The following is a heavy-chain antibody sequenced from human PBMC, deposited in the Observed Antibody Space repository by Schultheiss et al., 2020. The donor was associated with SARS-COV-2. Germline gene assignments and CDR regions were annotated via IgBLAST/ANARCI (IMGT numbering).Heavy chain of an antibody. CDR2: ISSYNGNT. V-gene: IGHV1-18*01. CDR1: GGTLSRYG. J-gene: IGHJ6*02. CDR3: ARAGYGRGRDFYGLDV. Sequence: ASVKVSCKASGGTLSRYGVHWVRQAPGQGLEWMGWISSYNGNTNYAQKLQGRVTMTSDTSRNTVSMELRSLKSDDTAVYYCARAGYGRGRDFYGLDVWGQGTAVTVSS. D-gene: IGHD1-1*01.